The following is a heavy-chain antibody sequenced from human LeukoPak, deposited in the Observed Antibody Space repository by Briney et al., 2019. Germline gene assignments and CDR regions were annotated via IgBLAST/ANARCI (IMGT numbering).Heavy chain of an antibody. Sequence: GGSLRLSCAASGFTFSSYGMHWVRQAPGKGLEWVAFIRYDGSNKYYADSVKGRFTISRDNSKNTLYLQMNSLRAEDTAVYYCAKSCSVAAAGPYYYYYYYMDVWGKGTTVTISS. V-gene: IGHV3-30*02. D-gene: IGHD6-13*01. J-gene: IGHJ6*03. CDR3: AKSCSVAAAGPYYYYYYYMDV. CDR2: IRYDGSNK. CDR1: GFTFSSYG.